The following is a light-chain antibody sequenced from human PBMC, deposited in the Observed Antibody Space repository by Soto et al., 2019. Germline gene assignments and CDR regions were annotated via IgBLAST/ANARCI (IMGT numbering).Light chain of an antibody. Sequence: ATLSCRASQSVSSTYLAWYQHKLGQAPRLVIYGASSKASGIPDRFSGSGSGTDFTLTISRLEPEDFAVYYCQQYGSSPRSFGQGTKVDIK. CDR1: QSVSSTY. CDR3: QQYGSSPRS. CDR2: GAS. J-gene: IGKJ1*01. V-gene: IGKV3-20*01.